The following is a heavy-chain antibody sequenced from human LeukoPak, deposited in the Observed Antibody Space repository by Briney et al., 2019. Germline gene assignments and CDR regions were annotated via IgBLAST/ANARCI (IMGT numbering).Heavy chain of an antibody. J-gene: IGHJ4*02. CDR1: GGSISSSSYY. CDR2: IYYSGST. V-gene: IGHV4-39*07. Sequence: PSETLSLTCTVSGGSISSSSYYWGWIRQPPGKGLEWIGSIYYSGSTYYNPSLKSRVTISVDTSKNQFSLKLSSVTAADTAVYYCARAYGSGSYYHDYWGQGTLVTVSS. D-gene: IGHD3-10*01. CDR3: ARAYGSGSYYHDY.